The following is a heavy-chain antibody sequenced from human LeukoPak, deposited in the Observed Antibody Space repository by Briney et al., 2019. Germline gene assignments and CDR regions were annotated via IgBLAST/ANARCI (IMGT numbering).Heavy chain of an antibody. CDR1: GFTFSDYA. Sequence: GGSLRLSCAASGFTFSDYAMAWVRQAPGKGLEWVSSISTSGNTYYADSVKVRFTISRDNSKDTLYLQINSLTTEDTAVYYCARGLRGNYDYWGQGTLVTVSS. J-gene: IGHJ4*02. CDR2: ISTSGNT. V-gene: IGHV3-23*01. CDR3: ARGLRGNYDY. D-gene: IGHD1-7*01.